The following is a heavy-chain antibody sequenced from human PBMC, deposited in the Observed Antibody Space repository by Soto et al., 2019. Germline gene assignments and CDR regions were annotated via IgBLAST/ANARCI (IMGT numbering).Heavy chain of an antibody. CDR2: TFYRSKWYN. J-gene: IGHJ5*02. CDR3: AREVTMVRGVPNWFDP. D-gene: IGHD3-10*01. Sequence: SQTLSLTCAISGDSVSSNIAAWNWIRQSPSRGLEWLGRTFYRSKWYNEDAVSVKSRITINPDTSKNQVSLQLNSVTPEDTAVYYCAREVTMVRGVPNWFDPWGQGTLVTVSS. CDR1: GDSVSSNIAA. V-gene: IGHV6-1*01.